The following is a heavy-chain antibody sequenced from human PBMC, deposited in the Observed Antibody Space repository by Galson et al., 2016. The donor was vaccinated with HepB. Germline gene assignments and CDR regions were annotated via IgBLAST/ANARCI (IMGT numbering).Heavy chain of an antibody. V-gene: IGHV1-18*01. CDR2: ISAYNGDT. CDR1: GYTFTNYG. D-gene: IGHD1-26*01. CDR3: ARECRGWCVVGGDTTYKHDLDV. J-gene: IGHJ6*02. Sequence: SVKVSCKASGYTFTNYGISWVRQAPGQGLEWMGWISAYNGDTSYAQKLQGRVTMTTDTSTSTAYMELRSLRSVDTAVYYCARECRGWCVVGGDTTYKHDLDVWGQGTTVTVSS.